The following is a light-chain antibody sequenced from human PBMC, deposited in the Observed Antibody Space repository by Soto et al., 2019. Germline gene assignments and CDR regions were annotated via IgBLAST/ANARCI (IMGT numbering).Light chain of an antibody. V-gene: IGKV1-5*03. CDR1: QSISSW. CDR2: KAS. J-gene: IGKJ1*01. Sequence: DIQMTQSPSTLSASVGDRVTITCRASQSISSWLAWYQQKAGKAPNLLIYKASRLESGVPSRFSGSGSETEFTLTISGLQPGDSATYYCQQYNSYSPTFGQGTK. CDR3: QQYNSYSPT.